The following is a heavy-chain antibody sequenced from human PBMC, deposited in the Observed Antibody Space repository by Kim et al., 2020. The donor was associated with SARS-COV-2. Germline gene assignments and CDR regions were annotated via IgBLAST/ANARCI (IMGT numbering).Heavy chain of an antibody. CDR1: GFTFSDYY. Sequence: GGSLRLSCAASGFTFSDYYMSWIRQAPVKGLEWVSYISSSGSTIYYADSVKGRFTISRDNAKNSLYLQMNSLRAEDTAVYYCARESYYYYYGMDVWGQGTTVTVSS. CDR2: ISSSGSTI. CDR3: ARESYYYYYGMDV. V-gene: IGHV3-11*01. J-gene: IGHJ6*02.